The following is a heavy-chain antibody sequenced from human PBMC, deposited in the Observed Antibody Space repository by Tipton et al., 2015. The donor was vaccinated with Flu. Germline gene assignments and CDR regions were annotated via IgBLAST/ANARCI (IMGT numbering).Heavy chain of an antibody. CDR2: IYPDDSDT. D-gene: IGHD2-21*02. Sequence: VQLVQSGAEVKKPGESLKISCKGSGSSFSSYWIAWMRQMPGKGLEWMGIIYPDDSDTRYSPSFQGQVSFSADKSVNTAYLQWSSLKASDTAIYFCVRQNCGGDCYPDDWGQGTLVTVSS. J-gene: IGHJ4*02. CDR1: GSSFSSYW. V-gene: IGHV5-51*01. CDR3: VRQNCGGDCYPDD.